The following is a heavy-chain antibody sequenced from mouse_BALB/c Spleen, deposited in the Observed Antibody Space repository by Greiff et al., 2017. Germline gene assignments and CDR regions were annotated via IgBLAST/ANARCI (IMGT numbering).Heavy chain of an antibody. D-gene: IGHD2-14*01. CDR1: GYTFSSYW. J-gene: IGHJ4*01. CDR2: ILPGSGST. V-gene: IGHV1-9*01. CDR3: ARNDRYDAMDY. Sequence: QVQLKESGAELMKPGASVKISCKATGYTFSSYWIEWVKQRPGHGLEWIGEILPGSGSTNYNEKFKGKATFTADTSSNTAYMQLSSLTSDDSSFYYCARNDRYDAMDYWGQGTSVTVSS.